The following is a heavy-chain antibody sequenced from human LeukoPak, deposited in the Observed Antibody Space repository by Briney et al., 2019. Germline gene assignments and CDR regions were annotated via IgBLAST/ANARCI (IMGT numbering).Heavy chain of an antibody. CDR1: GGSISSYY. Sequence: PSETLSHTCTVSGGSISSYYWSWIRQPPGKGLEWIGYIYYSGSTNYNPSLKSRVTISVDTSKNQFSLKLSSVTAADTAVYYCARGVGVVVPAPYYGMDVWGQGTTVTVSS. D-gene: IGHD2-2*01. J-gene: IGHJ6*02. CDR2: IYYSGST. V-gene: IGHV4-59*01. CDR3: ARGVGVVVPAPYYGMDV.